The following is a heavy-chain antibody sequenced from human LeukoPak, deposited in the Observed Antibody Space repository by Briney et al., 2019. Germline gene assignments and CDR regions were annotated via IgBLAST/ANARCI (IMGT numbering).Heavy chain of an antibody. V-gene: IGHV3-30*03. CDR3: ARDAGTWGYGYNFDC. CDR2: MSFDGSNT. CDR1: GFTFSSYG. Sequence: GGSLRLSCAASGFTFSSYGMHWVRQAPGKGLEWVAVMSFDGSNTHYADSVKGRFTVSRDKSKNTLYLQMTSLRADDTAVYYCARDAGTWGYGYNFDCWGQGTLVTVSS. D-gene: IGHD1-1*01. J-gene: IGHJ4*02.